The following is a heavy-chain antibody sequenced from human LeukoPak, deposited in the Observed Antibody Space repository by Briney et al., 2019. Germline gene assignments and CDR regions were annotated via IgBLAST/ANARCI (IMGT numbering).Heavy chain of an antibody. Sequence: SQTLSLTCTVSGGSISSGDYYWSWIRQPPGKGLEWIGYIYYSGSTYYNPSLKSRVTISVDTSKNQFSLKLSSVTAADTAVYYCARGTEDIFGVVILDYWGQGTLVTVSS. D-gene: IGHD3-3*02. CDR1: GGSISSGDYY. CDR2: IYYSGST. J-gene: IGHJ4*02. CDR3: ARGTEDIFGVVILDY. V-gene: IGHV4-30-4*08.